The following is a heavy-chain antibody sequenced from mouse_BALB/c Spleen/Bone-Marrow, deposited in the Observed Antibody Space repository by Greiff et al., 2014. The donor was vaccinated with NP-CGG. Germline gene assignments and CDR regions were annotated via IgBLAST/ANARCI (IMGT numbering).Heavy chain of an antibody. CDR3: VRGFYFGNYVFAY. CDR1: GYTFTEYT. Sequence: VQLQQSGPELVKPGASVKISCKTSGYTFTEYTMHWVKQSLGKGLEWIGAINPNNGGSTYNQKFKGKATLTVDKSSSTAYMELRSLTSEDSAVYYCVRGFYFGNYVFAYWGQGTLVTVSA. V-gene: IGHV1-18*01. J-gene: IGHJ3*01. CDR2: INPNNGGS. D-gene: IGHD2-1*01.